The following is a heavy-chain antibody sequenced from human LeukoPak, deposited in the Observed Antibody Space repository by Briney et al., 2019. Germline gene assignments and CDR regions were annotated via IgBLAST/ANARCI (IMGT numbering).Heavy chain of an antibody. J-gene: IGHJ6*03. Sequence: SETLSLTCAVYGGSFSGYYWSWIRQPPGKGLEWIGEINHSGSTNYNPSLKSRVTISVDTSKNQFSLKLSSVTAADTAVYYCARATYYDFWSGYTLPQSGGAYYYYYYMDVWGKGTTVTVSS. V-gene: IGHV4-34*01. D-gene: IGHD3-3*01. CDR1: GGSFSGYY. CDR3: ARATYYDFWSGYTLPQSGGAYYYYYYMDV. CDR2: INHSGST.